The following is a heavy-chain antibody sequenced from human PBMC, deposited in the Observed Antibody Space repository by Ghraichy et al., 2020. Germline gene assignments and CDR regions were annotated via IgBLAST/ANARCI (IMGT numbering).Heavy chain of an antibody. J-gene: IGHJ6*02. CDR2: ITSSGRTI. CDR1: GFTFSSYS. D-gene: IGHD4-23*01. Sequence: LSLTCVGSGFTFSSYSMNWVRQSPGKGLEWVSYITSSGRTIFYADSVQGRFTISRDNAQKSLYLQMNSLRDEDTAVYYCARGSRVVRFYYYDGMDVWGQGTPVSVS. V-gene: IGHV3-48*02. CDR3: ARGSRVVRFYYYDGMDV.